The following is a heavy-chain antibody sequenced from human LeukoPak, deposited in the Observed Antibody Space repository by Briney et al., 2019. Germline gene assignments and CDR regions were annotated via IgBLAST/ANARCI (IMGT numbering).Heavy chain of an antibody. CDR1: GGSISSYY. J-gene: IGHJ4*02. CDR3: ARFHSPRPPAGGSYAYYFDY. D-gene: IGHD1-26*01. CDR2: IYYSGST. Sequence: SEILSLTCTVSGGSISSYYWSWIRQPPGKGLEWIGYIYYSGSTNYNPSLKSRVTISVGTSKNQFSLKLSSVTAADTAVYYCARFHSPRPPAGGSYAYYFDYWGQGTLVTVSS. V-gene: IGHV4-59*01.